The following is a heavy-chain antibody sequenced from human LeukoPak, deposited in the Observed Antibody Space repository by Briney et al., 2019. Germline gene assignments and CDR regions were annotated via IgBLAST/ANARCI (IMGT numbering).Heavy chain of an antibody. Sequence: GGSLRLSCAASGFPFSSFAMSWVRQAQGKGLEWVSSVNGPGGATWYADSVKGRFTISRDKSKNTLFLQMNSLRDEDTAVYYCAKNDGYNYWYFDYWGQGILVTVSS. CDR1: GFPFSSFA. CDR2: VNGPGGAT. J-gene: IGHJ4*02. CDR3: AKNDGYNYWYFDY. D-gene: IGHD5-12*01. V-gene: IGHV3-23*01.